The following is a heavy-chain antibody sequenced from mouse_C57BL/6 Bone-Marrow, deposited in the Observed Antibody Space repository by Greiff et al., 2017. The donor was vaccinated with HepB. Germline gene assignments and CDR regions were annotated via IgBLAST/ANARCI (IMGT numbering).Heavy chain of an antibody. V-gene: IGHV1-19*01. CDR2: INPYNGGT. J-gene: IGHJ3*01. Sequence: EVKLQESGPVLVKPGASVKMSCKASGYTFTDYYMNWVKQSHGKSLEWIGVINPYNGGTSYNQKFKGKATLTVDKSSSTAYMELNSLTSEDSAVYYCARWAYLGAYWGQGTLVTVSA. D-gene: IGHD5-5*01. CDR1: GYTFTDYY. CDR3: ARWAYLGAY.